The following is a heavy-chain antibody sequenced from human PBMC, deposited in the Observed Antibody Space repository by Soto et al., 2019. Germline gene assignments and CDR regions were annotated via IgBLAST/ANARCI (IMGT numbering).Heavy chain of an antibody. J-gene: IGHJ4*02. Sequence: GGSLRLSCAASGFTFSDYYMSWFRQAPERAPEWVSYVSSSSGTIKYYADSVKGRFTSSRDNAKNSLSLQMSSLRVEDTAVCYCARLGSIAAAGTPDYWGQGTLVTVSS. CDR2: VSSSSGTIK. V-gene: IGHV3-11*01. CDR1: GFTFSDYY. CDR3: ARLGSIAAAGTPDY. D-gene: IGHD6-13*01.